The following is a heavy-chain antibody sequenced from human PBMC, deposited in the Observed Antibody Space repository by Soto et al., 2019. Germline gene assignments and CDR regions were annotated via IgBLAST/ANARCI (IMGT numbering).Heavy chain of an antibody. CDR1: GGSFSGYY. CDR3: ARDKITGLFDY. J-gene: IGHJ4*02. V-gene: IGHV4-34*01. Sequence: QVQLQQWGAGLLKPSETLSLTCAVYGGSFSGYYWTWIRQPPGTGLEWIGESNHSGSTNYNPSITRRSTISVDASKNQFSLKLTSVTAADTAVYYCARDKITGLFDYWGQGTLVTVSS. D-gene: IGHD2-8*02. CDR2: SNHSGST.